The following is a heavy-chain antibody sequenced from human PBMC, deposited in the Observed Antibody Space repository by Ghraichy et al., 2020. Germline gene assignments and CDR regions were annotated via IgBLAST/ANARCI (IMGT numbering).Heavy chain of an antibody. CDR3: ARSDSQDAFDI. J-gene: IGHJ3*02. D-gene: IGHD3-22*01. V-gene: IGHV3-13*05. CDR2: IGTAGDP. CDR1: GFTFSSYD. Sequence: GVLRLSCAASGFTFSSYDMHWVRQATGKGLEWVSAIGTAGDPYYPGSVKGRFTISRENAKNSLYLQMNSLRAGDTAVYYCARSDSQDAFDIWGQGTMVTVSS.